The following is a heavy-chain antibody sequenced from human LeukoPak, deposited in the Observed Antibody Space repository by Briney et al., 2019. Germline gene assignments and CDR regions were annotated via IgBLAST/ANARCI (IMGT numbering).Heavy chain of an antibody. Sequence: GGSLRLSCAASGFTVSSNYMSWVRQAPGKGLEWVSVIYSGGSTYYADSVKGRFTISRDNSKNTLYLQMNSLRAEDTAVYYCARDGGLDIVVVPAARPQYYFDYWGQGTLVTVSS. CDR2: IYSGGST. CDR1: GFTVSSNY. CDR3: ARDGGLDIVVVPAARPQYYFDY. J-gene: IGHJ4*02. D-gene: IGHD2-2*03. V-gene: IGHV3-53*01.